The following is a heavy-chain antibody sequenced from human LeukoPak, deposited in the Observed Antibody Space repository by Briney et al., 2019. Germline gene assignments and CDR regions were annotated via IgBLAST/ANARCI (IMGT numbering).Heavy chain of an antibody. CDR1: GGSISSSSYY. D-gene: IGHD3-9*01. V-gene: IGHV4-39*07. Sequence: SETLSLTCTVSGGSISSSSYYWGWIRQPPGKGLEWIGSIYYSGSTYYNPSLKSRVTISVDTSKNQFSLKLSSVTAADTAVYYCARVSHILTGPTYYFDYWGQGTLVTVSS. J-gene: IGHJ4*02. CDR2: IYYSGST. CDR3: ARVSHILTGPTYYFDY.